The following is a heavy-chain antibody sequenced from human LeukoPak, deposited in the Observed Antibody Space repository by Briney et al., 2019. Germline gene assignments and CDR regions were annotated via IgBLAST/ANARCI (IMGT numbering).Heavy chain of an antibody. CDR3: ARRGLGSAYFDY. J-gene: IGHJ4*02. CDR1: GFTFSNYA. Sequence: GGSLRLSCAASGFTFSNYAMNWVRQAPGKGLEWVSSISTHSNYIYYVDSLKGRFTLSRDNAKNSLYLQMNSLRAEDTAVYYCARRGLGSAYFDYWGQGTLVTVSS. V-gene: IGHV3-21*01. CDR2: ISTHSNYI. D-gene: IGHD1-26*01.